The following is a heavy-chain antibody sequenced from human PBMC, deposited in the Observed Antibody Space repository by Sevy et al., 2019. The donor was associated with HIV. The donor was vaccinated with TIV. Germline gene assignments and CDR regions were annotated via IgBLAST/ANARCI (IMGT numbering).Heavy chain of an antibody. CDR1: GYTLNQLS. D-gene: IGHD3-22*01. V-gene: IGHV1-24*01. Sequence: ASVKVSCKVSGYTLNQLSMHWVRQAPGKGLEWMGSFDPEDGERFYAQKSQGRVTMTEDTSTDTAYMELSSLRSEDTAVYYCATTKDYYESSGCPFDYWGQGTLVTVSS. J-gene: IGHJ4*02. CDR3: ATTKDYYESSGCPFDY. CDR2: FDPEDGER.